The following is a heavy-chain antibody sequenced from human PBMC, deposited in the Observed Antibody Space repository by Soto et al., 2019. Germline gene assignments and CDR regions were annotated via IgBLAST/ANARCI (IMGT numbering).Heavy chain of an antibody. D-gene: IGHD6-13*01. CDR2: IYYDGGT. Sequence: SETLSLTCTVSGDSVISATYYWSWIRQPPGKGLEWIGYIYYDGGTTYNSSLKSRVTISTDTSRSQLSLQLTSATPADTAVYYCARVLPGIAAAYDAFDVWGQETMVTVSS. CDR3: ARVLPGIAAAYDAFDV. CDR1: GDSVISATYY. V-gene: IGHV4-61*01. J-gene: IGHJ3*01.